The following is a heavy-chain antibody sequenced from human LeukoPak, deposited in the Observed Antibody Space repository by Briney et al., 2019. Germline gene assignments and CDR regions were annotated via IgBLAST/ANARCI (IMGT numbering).Heavy chain of an antibody. CDR3: ARGRHDCSSTSCYYY. D-gene: IGHD2-2*01. J-gene: IGHJ4*02. Sequence: GASVKVSCKASGYTFTSYDINWMRQATGQGLEWMGWMNPNSGNTGYAQKFQGRVTITRNTSISTAYMELSSLRSEDTAVYYCARGRHDCSSTSCYYYWGQGTLVTVSS. V-gene: IGHV1-8*03. CDR2: MNPNSGNT. CDR1: GYTFTSYD.